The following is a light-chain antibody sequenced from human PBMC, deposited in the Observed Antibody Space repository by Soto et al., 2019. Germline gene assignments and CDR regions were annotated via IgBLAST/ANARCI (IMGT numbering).Light chain of an antibody. CDR3: SSYTTSNTLD. V-gene: IGLV2-14*01. Sequence: QSALTQPASVSGSPGQSITISCTGTSSDVGGYNYVSWYQQHPGKAPKLMIYAVSNRPSGVSNRFSGSKSGNTASLTISGLQAEDDAEYYCSSYTTSNTLDFGTGTKVTVL. CDR1: SSDVGGYNY. CDR2: AVS. J-gene: IGLJ1*01.